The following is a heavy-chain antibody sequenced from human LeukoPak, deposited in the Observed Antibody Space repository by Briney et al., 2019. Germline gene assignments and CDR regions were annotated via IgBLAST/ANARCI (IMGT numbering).Heavy chain of an antibody. V-gene: IGHV3-30*18. CDR2: ISYDGSNK. CDR1: GFTFSSYG. D-gene: IGHD1-26*01. Sequence: GGSLRLSCAASGFTFSSYGMHWVRQAPGKGLEWVAVISYDGSNKYYADSVKGRFTISRDNSKNTLYLQMNSLRAEDTAVYYCANDGVGATTPGFFYWGQGTLVTVSS. J-gene: IGHJ4*02. CDR3: ANDGVGATTPGFFY.